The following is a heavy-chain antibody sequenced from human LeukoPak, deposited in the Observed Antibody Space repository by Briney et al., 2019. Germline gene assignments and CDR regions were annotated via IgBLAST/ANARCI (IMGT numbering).Heavy chain of an antibody. Sequence: GGSLRLSCAASGFTFDDYAMHWVRQAPGKGLEWVSGISWNSGSIGYADSVKGRFTISRDNAKNSLYLQMNSLRARDTALYYCAKDRSSGTFDYWGQGTLVTVSS. V-gene: IGHV3-9*01. CDR1: GFTFDDYA. J-gene: IGHJ4*02. CDR2: ISWNSGSI. D-gene: IGHD3-3*01. CDR3: AKDRSSGTFDY.